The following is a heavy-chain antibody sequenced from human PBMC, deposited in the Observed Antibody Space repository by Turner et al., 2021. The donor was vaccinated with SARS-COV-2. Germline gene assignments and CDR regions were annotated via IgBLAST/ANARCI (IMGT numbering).Heavy chain of an antibody. V-gene: IGHV3-74*01. CDR1: GFTFSYYW. CDR3: AREVVTAIPYFDY. Sequence: EVQLVESGGGLVQPAGPLRHSCAAAGFTFSYYWLHCFRQAPGKGLVWVSRINSDGSSTSYAGSVKGRFTISRDNAKNTLYLQMNSLRAEDTAVYYCAREVVTAIPYFDYWGQGTLVTVSS. J-gene: IGHJ4*02. D-gene: IGHD2-21*02. CDR2: INSDGSST.